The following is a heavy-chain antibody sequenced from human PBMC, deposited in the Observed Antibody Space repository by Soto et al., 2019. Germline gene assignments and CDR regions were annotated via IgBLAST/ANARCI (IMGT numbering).Heavy chain of an antibody. J-gene: IGHJ6*02. D-gene: IGHD3-10*01. CDR1: GFIVSSNY. Sequence: PGGSLRLSCAASGFIVSSNYMSWVRQGPGKGLEWVSLIYSGGSTYYAESVKGRFTISRDNSKNTLYLQMNSLRAEDTAVYYCARASTYGSPWYYGMDVWGHGTTVTVSS. V-gene: IGHV3-53*01. CDR3: ARASTYGSPWYYGMDV. CDR2: IYSGGST.